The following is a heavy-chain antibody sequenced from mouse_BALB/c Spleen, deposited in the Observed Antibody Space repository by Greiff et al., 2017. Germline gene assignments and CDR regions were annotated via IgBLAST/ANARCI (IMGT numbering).Heavy chain of an antibody. J-gene: IGHJ2*01. CDR2: IYPGSGST. D-gene: IGHD2-1*01. Sequence: LQQPGSELVRPGASVKLSCKASGYTFTSYWMHWVKQRPGQGLEWIGNIYPGSGSTNYDEKFKSKATLTVDTSSSTAYMQLSSLTSEDSAVYYCTRGYGNYEPPDYWGQGTTLTVSS. V-gene: IGHV1S22*01. CDR1: GYTFTSYW. CDR3: TRGYGNYEPPDY.